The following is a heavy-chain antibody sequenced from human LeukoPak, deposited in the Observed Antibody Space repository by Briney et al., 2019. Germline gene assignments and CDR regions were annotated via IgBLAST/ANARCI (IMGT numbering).Heavy chain of an antibody. V-gene: IGHV3-48*03. CDR2: ISSSGSTI. CDR3: AREAPGSLDDGFFFDY. J-gene: IGHJ4*02. CDR1: GFTFSSYE. D-gene: IGHD1-1*01. Sequence: GGSLRLSCAASGFTFSSYEMNWVRQAPGKGLEWVSYISSSGSTIYYADSVMGRFTISRDNAKNSLYLQMSSLRAEDTAVYYCAREAPGSLDDGFFFDYWGQGTLVTVSS.